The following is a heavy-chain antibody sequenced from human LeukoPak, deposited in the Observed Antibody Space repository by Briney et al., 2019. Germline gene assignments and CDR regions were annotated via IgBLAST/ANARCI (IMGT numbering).Heavy chain of an antibody. Sequence: GGSLRLSCAASGFTFSSYWMSWVRQAPGKGLEWVANIKKDGSEKYYVSSVKGRFTISRDNAKNSLYLQMNSLRAEDTAVYYCARDRRSGGSSYYFDYWGQGTLVTVSS. CDR3: ARDRRSGGSSYYFDY. D-gene: IGHD2-15*01. CDR2: IKKDGSEK. CDR1: GFTFSSYW. J-gene: IGHJ4*02. V-gene: IGHV3-7*04.